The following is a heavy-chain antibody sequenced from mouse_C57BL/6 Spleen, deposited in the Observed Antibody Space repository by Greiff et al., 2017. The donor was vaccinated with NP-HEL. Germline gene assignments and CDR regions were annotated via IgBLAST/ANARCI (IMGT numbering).Heavy chain of an antibody. CDR1: GFTFSSYT. CDR3: ARRGAY. J-gene: IGHJ3*01. CDR2: ISGGGGNT. V-gene: IGHV5-9*01. Sequence: EVMLVESGGGLVKPGGSLKLSCAASGFTFSSYTMSWVRQTPEMRLEWVATISGGGGNTYYPDSVKGRFTISRDNAKNTLYLQMSSLRAEDTALYYCARRGAYWGQGTLVTVSA.